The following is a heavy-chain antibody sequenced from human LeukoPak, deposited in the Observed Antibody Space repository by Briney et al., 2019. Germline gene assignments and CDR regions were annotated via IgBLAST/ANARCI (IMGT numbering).Heavy chain of an antibody. J-gene: IGHJ4*02. CDR2: IYTSGST. V-gene: IGHV4-4*07. D-gene: IGHD2-15*01. CDR3: ARSGVPRPWYYFDY. CDR1: GGSISSYY. Sequence: SETLSLTCTVSGGSISSYYWSWIRQPAGKGLEWIGRIYTSGSTNYNPSLKSRVTISVDMSKNQSSLKLSSVTAADTAVYYCARSGVPRPWYYFDYWGQGTLVTVSS.